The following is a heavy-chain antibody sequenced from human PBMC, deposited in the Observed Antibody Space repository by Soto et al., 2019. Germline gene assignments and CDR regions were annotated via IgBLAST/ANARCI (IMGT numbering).Heavy chain of an antibody. V-gene: IGHV4-31*03. D-gene: IGHD2-15*01. CDR1: GGSISSGGYY. CDR3: ARSVVVAASPFDY. CDR2: IYYSGST. Sequence: QVQLQESGTGLVKPSQTLSLTCTVSGGSISSGGYYWSWIRQHPGKGLEWIGYIYYSGSTYYNPSLKGRVTISVDTSKNQFSLKLSSVTAADTAVYYCARSVVVAASPFDYWGQGTLVTVSS. J-gene: IGHJ4*02.